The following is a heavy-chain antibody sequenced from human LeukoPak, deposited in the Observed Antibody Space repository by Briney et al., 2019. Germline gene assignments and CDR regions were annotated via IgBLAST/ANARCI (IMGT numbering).Heavy chain of an antibody. V-gene: IGHV3-21*01. Sequence: GXXLRLSCTASGFTFSSYSMNWVRQAPGKGLEWVSSISSSSSYIYYADSVKGRFTISRDNAKNSLYLQMNSLRAEDTAVYYCVRESDYDFWSGYYNLDYWGQGTLVTVSS. CDR2: ISSSSSYI. CDR3: VRESDYDFWSGYYNLDY. CDR1: GFTFSSYS. J-gene: IGHJ4*02. D-gene: IGHD3-3*01.